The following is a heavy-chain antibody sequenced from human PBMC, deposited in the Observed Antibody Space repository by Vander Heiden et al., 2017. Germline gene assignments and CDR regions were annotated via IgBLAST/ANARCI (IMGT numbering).Heavy chain of an antibody. CDR2: ISESSVIM. V-gene: IGHV3-23*01. D-gene: IGHD6-19*01. J-gene: IGHJ4*02. CDR3: ARNRSGSLYY. CDR1: GFDFRSSA. Sequence: EVQLLESGGGLAPPGESLRLSCAASGFDFRSSAMTWFRQAPGKWLEWISSISESSVIMSYADSVKGRFTISRDNSKHTVYLQLSMLRVEDTAVYFCARNRSGSLYYWGQGTLVTVSS.